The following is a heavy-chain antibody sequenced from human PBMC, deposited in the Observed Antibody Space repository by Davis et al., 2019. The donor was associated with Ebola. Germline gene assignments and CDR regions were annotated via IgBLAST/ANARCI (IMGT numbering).Heavy chain of an antibody. V-gene: IGHV3-48*02. CDR2: ISSSSSTI. J-gene: IGHJ6*03. D-gene: IGHD2-8*01. CDR1: GFTFSSYS. CDR3: ARDLRVYGYYYMDV. Sequence: PGGSLRLSCAASGFTFSSYSMNWVRQAPGKGLEWVSYISSSSSTIYYADSVKGRFTISRDNAKNSLYLQMNSLRDEDTAVYYCARDLRVYGYYYMDVWGKGTTVTVSS.